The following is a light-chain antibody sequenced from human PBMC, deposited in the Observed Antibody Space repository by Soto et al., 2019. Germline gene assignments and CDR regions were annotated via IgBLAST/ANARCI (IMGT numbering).Light chain of an antibody. J-gene: IGKJ5*01. Sequence: EIVMTQSPATLSVSPGERATLSCRATQSVSSNLAWYQQKPGQAPRLLIYGASTRATGIPARLSGSRSGTEFTLTISRLQAEDFAVYYCQHDNNWHPSLGQGTRLEIK. CDR2: GAS. CDR3: QHDNNWHPS. CDR1: QSVSSN. V-gene: IGKV3-15*01.